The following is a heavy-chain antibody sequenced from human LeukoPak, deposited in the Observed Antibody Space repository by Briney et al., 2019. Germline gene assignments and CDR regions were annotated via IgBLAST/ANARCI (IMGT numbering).Heavy chain of an antibody. Sequence: GGSLRLSCAASGFTFSSYAMHWVRQAPGKGLEWVAVISYDGSNKYYADSVKGRFTISRDNSKNTLYLQMNSLRAEDTAVYYCGRDPSLYCSSTSCYALHFDYWGQGTLVTVSS. CDR2: ISYDGSNK. V-gene: IGHV3-30*04. D-gene: IGHD2-2*01. CDR1: GFTFSSYA. CDR3: GRDPSLYCSSTSCYALHFDY. J-gene: IGHJ4*02.